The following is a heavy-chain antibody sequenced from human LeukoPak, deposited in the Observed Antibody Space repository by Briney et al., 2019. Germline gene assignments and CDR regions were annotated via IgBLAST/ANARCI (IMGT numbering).Heavy chain of an antibody. V-gene: IGHV1-8*03. CDR2: MNPNSGNT. Sequence: ASVKVSCKASGYTFTSYDINWVRQATGQGLEWMGWMNPNSGNTGYAQKFQGRVTITRNTSISTAYMELSSLRSEDTAVYYCARAPSVRGGPGVYWGQGTLVTVSS. J-gene: IGHJ4*02. CDR1: GYTFTSYD. CDR3: ARAPSVRGGPGVY. D-gene: IGHD3-10*01.